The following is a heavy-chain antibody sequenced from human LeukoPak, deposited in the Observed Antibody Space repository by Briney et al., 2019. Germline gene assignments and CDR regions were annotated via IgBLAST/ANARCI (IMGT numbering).Heavy chain of an antibody. CDR1: GFTFSDYY. CDR3: TRVGSSGSVDY. Sequence: GGSLRLSCAASGFTFSDYYMSWIRQAPGKGLEWVSYISSRTSDTNYVDSVNGRFTISRDNAKNSLYLQMNSLRAEDTAVYYCTRVGSSGSVDYWGQGTLVTVSS. CDR2: ISSRTSDT. V-gene: IGHV3-11*06. J-gene: IGHJ4*02. D-gene: IGHD1-1*01.